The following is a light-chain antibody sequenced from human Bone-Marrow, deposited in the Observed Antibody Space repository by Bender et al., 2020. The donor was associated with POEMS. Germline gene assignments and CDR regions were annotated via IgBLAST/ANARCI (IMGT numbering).Light chain of an antibody. CDR3: SSYSTTSSVL. CDR1: SSDVGKYDA. V-gene: IGLV2-11*02. J-gene: IGLJ2*01. CDR2: DVV. Sequence: QSALTQPRSVSGSPGQSVTISCTGISSDVGKYDAVSWYQQYPGKAPKLIIYDVVKRPSGVPDRFSASKSDNTASLTISGLQAEDEADYYCSSYSTTSSVLFGGGTKVTVL.